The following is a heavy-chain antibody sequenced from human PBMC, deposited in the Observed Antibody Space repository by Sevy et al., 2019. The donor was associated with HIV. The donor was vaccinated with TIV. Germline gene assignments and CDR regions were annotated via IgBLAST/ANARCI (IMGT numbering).Heavy chain of an antibody. Sequence: GGSLRLSCTASGFTFSGYSMNWVRQAPGKGLEWVSYISSISSPTYYADSVKGRFTISRDNAKNSLYLQMNSLRDEDTAVYYCVREGIGGARDFDYWGQGTLATVSS. CDR2: ISSISSPT. D-gene: IGHD3-3*01. J-gene: IGHJ4*02. V-gene: IGHV3-48*02. CDR3: VREGIGGARDFDY. CDR1: GFTFSGYS.